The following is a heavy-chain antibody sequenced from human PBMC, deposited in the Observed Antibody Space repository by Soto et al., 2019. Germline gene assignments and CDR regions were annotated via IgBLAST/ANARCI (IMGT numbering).Heavy chain of an antibody. CDR2: IYYSGST. V-gene: IGHV4-30-4*01. Sequence: SETLSLTCTVSGGSISSNDYYWSWIRQPPGKGLEWVGYIYYSGSTYYNPSLKSRVTISADTSKTQFSLKLTSVTAADTAVYYCARGRYNWNQGAFDIWGQGTVVTVSS. CDR3: ARGRYNWNQGAFDI. D-gene: IGHD1-20*01. J-gene: IGHJ3*02. CDR1: GGSISSNDYY.